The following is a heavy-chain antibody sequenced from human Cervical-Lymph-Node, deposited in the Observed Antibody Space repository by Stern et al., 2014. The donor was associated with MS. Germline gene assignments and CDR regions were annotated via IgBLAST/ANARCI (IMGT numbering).Heavy chain of an antibody. CDR3: ARDDYVSIMGLYFYAMDV. D-gene: IGHD4-17*01. V-gene: IGHV3-21*01. Sequence: EMQLVESGGGLVKPGGSLRLACAASGFTFDSYSINWVRQSPGQGQERVASIQSGTSMYYAESVRGRFTVSRDNAKNSLYLQMNSLRAEDTAVYYCARDDYVSIMGLYFYAMDVWGQGTTVTVSS. CDR2: IQSGTSM. J-gene: IGHJ6*02. CDR1: GFTFDSYS.